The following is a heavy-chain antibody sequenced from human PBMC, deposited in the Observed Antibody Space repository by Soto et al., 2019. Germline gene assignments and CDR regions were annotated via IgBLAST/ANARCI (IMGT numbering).Heavy chain of an antibody. CDR3: ARDITSSGWYDY. D-gene: IGHD6-19*01. J-gene: IGHJ4*02. CDR1: GFTFSSYA. CDR2: ISYDGSNK. V-gene: IGHV3-30-3*01. Sequence: GGSLRLSCAASGFTFSSYAMHWVRQAPGKGLEWVAVISYDGSNKYYADSVKGRFTISRDNSKNTLYLQMNSLRAEDTAVYYCARDITSSGWYDYWGQGTLVTVSS.